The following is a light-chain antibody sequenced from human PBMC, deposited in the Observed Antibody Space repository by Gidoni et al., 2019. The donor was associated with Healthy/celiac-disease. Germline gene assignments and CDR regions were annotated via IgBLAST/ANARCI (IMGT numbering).Light chain of an antibody. Sequence: EIVLTQSPATLSLSPGERATLSCRASQSVSSYLAWYQQKPGQAPRRLIYDASNRATGIPARFSGSGSGTDCTLTISSLEPEEFAVYYCQQRSNWPPGLTFGGGTKVEIK. CDR2: DAS. V-gene: IGKV3-11*01. CDR3: QQRSNWPPGLT. CDR1: QSVSSY. J-gene: IGKJ4*01.